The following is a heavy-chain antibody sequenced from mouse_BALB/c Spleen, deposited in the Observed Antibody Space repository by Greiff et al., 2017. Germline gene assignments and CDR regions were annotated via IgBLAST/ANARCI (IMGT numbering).Heavy chain of an antibody. CDR2: ISSGGST. Sequence: EVQLVESGGGLVKPGGSLKLSCAASGFTFSSYAMSWVRQTPEKRLEWVASISSGGSTYYPDSVKGRFTISRDNARNILYLQMSSLRSEDTAMYYCARVRYYYDYDGYAMDYWGQGTSVTVSS. CDR3: ARVRYYYDYDGYAMDY. CDR1: GFTFSSYA. V-gene: IGHV5-6-5*01. J-gene: IGHJ4*01. D-gene: IGHD2-4*01.